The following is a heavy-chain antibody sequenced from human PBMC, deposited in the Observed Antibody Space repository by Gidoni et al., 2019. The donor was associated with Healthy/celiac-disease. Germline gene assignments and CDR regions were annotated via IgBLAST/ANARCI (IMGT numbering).Heavy chain of an antibody. CDR1: GYSFTSYG. CDR2: IYPGDSDT. Sequence: EVQMVQSGAEVTQPGESLKISCNGSGYSFTSYGIGGLRQMPGKGLEWMGIIYPGDSDTRYSPSFQGQVTISADKSISTAYLQWSSLKASDTAMYYCARHEVGPSWFDPWGQGTLVTVSS. D-gene: IGHD1-26*01. CDR3: ARHEVGPSWFDP. J-gene: IGHJ5*02. V-gene: IGHV5-51*01.